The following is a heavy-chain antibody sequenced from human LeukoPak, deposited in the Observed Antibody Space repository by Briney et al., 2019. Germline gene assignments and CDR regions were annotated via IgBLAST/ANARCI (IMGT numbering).Heavy chain of an antibody. CDR3: AGGYCSSTSCHVGAFDI. V-gene: IGHV3-21*01. Sequence: GGSLRLSCAASGFTFSTYNMNWVRQAPGKGLEWVSSITSSSSYIYYADSVKGRFTISRDNAKNSLYLQMNSLRAEDTAVYYCAGGYCSSTSCHVGAFDIWGQGTMVTVSS. CDR2: ITSSSSYI. J-gene: IGHJ3*02. CDR1: GFTFSTYN. D-gene: IGHD2-2*01.